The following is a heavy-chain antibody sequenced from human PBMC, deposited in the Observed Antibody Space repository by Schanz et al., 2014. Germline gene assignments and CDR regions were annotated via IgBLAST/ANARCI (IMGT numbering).Heavy chain of an antibody. CDR3: AKGLSDTAMVKIDF. Sequence: EVQLLESGGCLVQPWGSLRLSCAASAFTFSSYAMSWVRQAPGKGLEWVSAISGSGGSTHYADSVKGRFSISRDNSKNTLYLQMNSLRADDTAIYYCAKGLSDTAMVKIDFWGQGTLVTVSS. CDR1: AFTFSSYA. J-gene: IGHJ4*02. V-gene: IGHV3-23*01. D-gene: IGHD5-18*01. CDR2: ISGSGGST.